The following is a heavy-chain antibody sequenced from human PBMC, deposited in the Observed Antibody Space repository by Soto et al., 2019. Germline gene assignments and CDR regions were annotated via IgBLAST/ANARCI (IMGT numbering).Heavy chain of an antibody. V-gene: IGHV3-23*01. CDR1: GFSFRFTFSTYA. CDR3: AKGGPESEHAVYAFDV. J-gene: IGHJ3*01. Sequence: GGSLRLSCAAPGFSFRFTFSTYAMRWGRQSPGKRPEWVSGISASGGSTYHADSVKGRFTISRDNSKKTLYLQMNSLRAEDAAVYYCAKGGPESEHAVYAFDVWGQGTRVTVSS. D-gene: IGHD1-1*01. CDR2: ISASGGST.